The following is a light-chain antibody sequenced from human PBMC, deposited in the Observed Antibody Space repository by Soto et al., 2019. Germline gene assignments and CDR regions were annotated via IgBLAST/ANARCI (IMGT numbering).Light chain of an antibody. J-gene: IGKJ1*01. CDR1: QNVRSY. V-gene: IGKV1-39*01. Sequence: DMQMTQSPSSLSASVGDRVTIACRASQNVRSYLNWYQQKPGKAPDLLIYETSTLQSGVPSRFSGTGYGTDFTLTISSLQPEDFATYYCQQTFGIPRTFGHGTKVEIK. CDR3: QQTFGIPRT. CDR2: ETS.